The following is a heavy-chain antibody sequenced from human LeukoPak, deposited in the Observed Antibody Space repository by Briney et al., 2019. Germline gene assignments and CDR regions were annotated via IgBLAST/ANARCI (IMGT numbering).Heavy chain of an antibody. J-gene: IGHJ4*02. D-gene: IGHD2-15*01. V-gene: IGHV4-59*12. CDR3: ARVAAKTVDY. Sequence: SETLSLTCTVSGGSISSYYWGWIRQPPGKGLEWIGNIYYTGTTSYNPSLKSRVTISVDTSKSQFSLKLSSVTAADTAVYYCARVAAKTVDYWGQGTLVTVSS. CDR1: GGSISSYY. CDR2: IYYTGTT.